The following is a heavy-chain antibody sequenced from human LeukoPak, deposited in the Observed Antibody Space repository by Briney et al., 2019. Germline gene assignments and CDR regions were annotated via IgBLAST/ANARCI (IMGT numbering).Heavy chain of an antibody. Sequence: ASVKVSCKASGYTFTRYGIRWVRQAPGQGLEWMGRISAYSGNTNYAQNLQGRVTMTTDTSTSTAYMELRSLRSDDTAVYYCARANEVQIWSDLDCWGQGTLVTVSS. CDR3: ARANEVQIWSDLDC. D-gene: IGHD5-18*01. J-gene: IGHJ4*02. CDR2: ISAYSGNT. CDR1: GYTFTRYG. V-gene: IGHV1-18*01.